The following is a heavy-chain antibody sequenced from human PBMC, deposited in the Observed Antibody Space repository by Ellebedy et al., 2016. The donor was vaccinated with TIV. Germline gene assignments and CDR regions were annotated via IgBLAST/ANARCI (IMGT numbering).Heavy chain of an antibody. CDR1: GFTFSTYT. J-gene: IGHJ4*02. CDR3: VRGPPPYTSGTFEPPY. CDR2: ISGSLTYI. D-gene: IGHD3-10*01. V-gene: IGHV3-21*01. Sequence: PGGSLRLSCAASGFTFSTYTMNWVRQPPGKGLEWVSSISGSLTYIYYADSVKGRFTIARDNAKNSLYLQLNSLRAEDAALYYCVRGPPPYTSGTFEPPYWGQGTLVTVSS.